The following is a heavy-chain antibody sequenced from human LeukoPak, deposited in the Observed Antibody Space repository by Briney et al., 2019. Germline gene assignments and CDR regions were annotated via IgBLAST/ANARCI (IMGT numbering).Heavy chain of an antibody. J-gene: IGHJ4*02. Sequence: SKTLSLTCTVSGGSISSYYWSWIRQPAGKGLEWIGRIYTSGSTNYNPSLKSRVTISGDMSKNQFSLNLNSVTAADTAIYYCARTPRRGGFDYWGQGILVTVSS. CDR3: ARTPRRGGFDY. CDR1: GGSISSYY. D-gene: IGHD3-10*01. CDR2: IYTSGST. V-gene: IGHV4-4*07.